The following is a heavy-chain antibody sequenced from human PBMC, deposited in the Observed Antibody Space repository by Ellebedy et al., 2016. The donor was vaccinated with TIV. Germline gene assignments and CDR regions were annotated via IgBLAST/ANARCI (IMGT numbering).Heavy chain of an antibody. J-gene: IGHJ4*02. CDR1: GFTFTNAW. D-gene: IGHD4-17*01. V-gene: IGHV3-15*01. CDR2: IKSKTDGETT. CDR3: NTDYGYGDYRFRY. Sequence: GESLKISCAASGFTFTNAWISWVRQAPGKGLEWVGRIKSKTDGETTDYAAPVKGRFTISRDDSKNTLYLQMNSLKTEDTAVYYCNTDYGYGDYRFRYWGQGTLVTVSS.